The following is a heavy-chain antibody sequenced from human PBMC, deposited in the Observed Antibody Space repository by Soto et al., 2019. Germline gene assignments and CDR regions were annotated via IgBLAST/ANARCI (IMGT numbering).Heavy chain of an antibody. CDR2: IAHNGNT. CDR3: ARDRGGDFRYGMDV. CDR1: GYTISSYG. V-gene: IGHV1-18*01. J-gene: IGHJ6*02. Sequence: QVQLVQSGGEVKKPGASVKVSCKASGYTISSYGLSCLRQAPGQGLEWVGWIAHNGNTNYARKLQGRFTLTTDTSTGTVYMELGGLRPADTAVYYCARDRGGDFRYGMDVWGQGTTVTVS. D-gene: IGHD2-21*02.